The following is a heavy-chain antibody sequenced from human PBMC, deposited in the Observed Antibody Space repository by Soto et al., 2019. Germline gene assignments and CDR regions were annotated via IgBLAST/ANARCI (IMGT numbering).Heavy chain of an antibody. J-gene: IGHJ4*02. CDR2: ISAYSGNT. V-gene: IGHV1-18*04. CDR1: GYTYTSYN. CDR3: ARVWYDRRGYYPDY. D-gene: IGHD3-22*01. Sequence: RASVKVSCNASGYTYTSYNMGWERQAPGQGREWMGWISAYSGNTNYAQKFQDRVTMTRDTSTSTTYMEVKSLRSDDTGVFQCARVWYDRRGYYPDYWGQGTMVTVSS.